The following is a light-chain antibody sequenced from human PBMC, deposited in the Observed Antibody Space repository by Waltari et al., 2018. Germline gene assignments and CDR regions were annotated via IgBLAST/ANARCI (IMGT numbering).Light chain of an antibody. J-gene: IGLJ2*01. CDR3: SSYTLTNPVV. Sequence: QPASVSGSPGQSISISCTGTSNDIGANDYVSWYQQHPGRAPQLVIYDVSVRPSGVSIRFSGSKSGNTASLTISGLQAEDEALYYCSSYTLTNPVVFGGGTKLTVL. CDR1: SNDIGANDY. CDR2: DVS. V-gene: IGLV2-14*03.